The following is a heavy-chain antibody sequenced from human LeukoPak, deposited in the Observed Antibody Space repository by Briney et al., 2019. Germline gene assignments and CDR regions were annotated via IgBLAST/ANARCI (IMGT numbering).Heavy chain of an antibody. Sequence: ASVKVSCKASGYTFTSYDINWVRQATGQGLEWMGWMNPNSGNTGYAQKLQGRVTMTTDTSTSTAYMELRSLRSDDTAVYYCARDFESGTTTFDYWGQGTLVTVSS. CDR2: MNPNSGNT. J-gene: IGHJ4*02. D-gene: IGHD1-7*01. V-gene: IGHV1-8*01. CDR1: GYTFTSYD. CDR3: ARDFESGTTTFDY.